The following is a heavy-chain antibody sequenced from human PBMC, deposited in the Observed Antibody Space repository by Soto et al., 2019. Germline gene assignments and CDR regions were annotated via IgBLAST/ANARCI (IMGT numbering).Heavy chain of an antibody. D-gene: IGHD3-22*01. CDR1: GGTFNNYA. Sequence: QVQLVQSGAEVKKPGSSVKVSCKASGGTFNNYAISWVRQAPGIGFEWLGVIIPIGGTPEHAQKFQGRVTISADESTNTAYMELSSLRSEDTAVYYCATNYYDGSGHYFIFEHWGQGTLVTVSS. CDR3: ATNYYDGSGHYFIFEH. J-gene: IGHJ4*02. V-gene: IGHV1-69*01. CDR2: IIPIGGTP.